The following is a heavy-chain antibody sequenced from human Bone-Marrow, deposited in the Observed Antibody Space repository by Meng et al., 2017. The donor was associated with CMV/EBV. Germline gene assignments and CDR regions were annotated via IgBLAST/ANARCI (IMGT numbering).Heavy chain of an antibody. CDR3: ARSTYYDFWSGYYSHFDY. CDR1: IISGDYY. J-gene: IGHJ4*02. CDR2: IYYSGST. V-gene: IGHV4-30-4*01. Sequence: IISGDYYWSWIRQPPGKGLEWIGYIYYSGSTYYNLSLKSRVTISIDTSKTQFSLKLSSVTAADTAVYYCARSTYYDFWSGYYSHFDYWGQGTLVTVSS. D-gene: IGHD3-3*01.